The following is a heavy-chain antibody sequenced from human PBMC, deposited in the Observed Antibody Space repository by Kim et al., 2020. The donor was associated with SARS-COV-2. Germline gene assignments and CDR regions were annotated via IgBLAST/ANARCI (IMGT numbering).Heavy chain of an antibody. CDR3: ARSRRNNYVWGTYRSTSEWFDP. V-gene: IGHV4-39*01. Sequence: ETLSLTCSVSGGSMNNSNYYWGWIRQSPGKGLEWIGNIYYSGSTYYNPSLQSRVTISVDTSKNQFSLKLSSVTAADTAVFYCARSRRNNYVWGTYRSTSEWFDPWGQGTLVIVS. J-gene: IGHJ5*02. D-gene: IGHD3-16*02. CDR1: GGSMNNSNYY. CDR2: IYYSGST.